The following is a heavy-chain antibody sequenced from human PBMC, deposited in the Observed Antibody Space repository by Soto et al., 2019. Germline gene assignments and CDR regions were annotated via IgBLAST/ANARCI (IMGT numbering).Heavy chain of an antibody. CDR2: IKQDGSEK. V-gene: IGHV3-7*01. CDR3: ARDGDYIHPPLDY. J-gene: IGHJ4*02. Sequence: GGSLRLSCAASGFIFSNYFMSWVRLAPGKGLEWVANIKQDGSEKYYVDSVRGRFTISRDNTKNSVYLEMNSLRAEDSAVYYCARDGDYIHPPLDYWGQGTLVTVSS. CDR1: GFIFSNYF. D-gene: IGHD4-4*01.